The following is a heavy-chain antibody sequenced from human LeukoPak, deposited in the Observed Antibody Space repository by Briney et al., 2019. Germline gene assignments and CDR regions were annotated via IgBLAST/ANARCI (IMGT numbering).Heavy chain of an antibody. J-gene: IGHJ1*01. V-gene: IGHV3-7*01. CDR2: VKQDGTEK. Sequence: GGSLRLTCVASGFRFGRDWISWVRQAPGKGLEWVACVKQDGTEKNYVVSVWGRFTVSVDNGKNSLYLQMNGLRAEDTAKYYCATLDSTKSVLWGRGTAVIVSS. CDR3: ATLDSTKSVL. CDR1: GFRFGRDW. D-gene: IGHD2-2*01.